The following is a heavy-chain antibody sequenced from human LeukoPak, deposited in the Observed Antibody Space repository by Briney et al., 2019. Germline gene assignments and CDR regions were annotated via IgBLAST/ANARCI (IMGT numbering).Heavy chain of an antibody. CDR2: VNSDGTIT. D-gene: IGHD6-19*01. V-gene: IGHV3-74*01. Sequence: GGSLRLSCAASGFTFSTYRMHWVRQAPGKGLVWVSRVNSDGTITNYADSVKGRFTISRDNAKNTQYLQMNSLRAEDTGVYYCARRMETSGSFDYWGQGTLVTVSS. CDR3: ARRMETSGSFDY. CDR1: GFTFSTYR. J-gene: IGHJ4*02.